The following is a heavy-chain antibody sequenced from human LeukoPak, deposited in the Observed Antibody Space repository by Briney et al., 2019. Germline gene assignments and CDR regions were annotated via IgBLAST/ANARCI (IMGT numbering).Heavy chain of an antibody. CDR3: ARRPVDTLSAFDY. J-gene: IGHJ4*02. CDR2: IYTSGST. V-gene: IGHV4-61*02. CDR1: GGSISSGSYY. D-gene: IGHD5-18*01. Sequence: PSETLSLTCTVSGGSISSGSYYWSWIRQPAGKGLEWIGRIYTSGSTNYNPSLKSRVTISVDTSKNQFSLKLSSVTAADTAVYYCARRPVDTLSAFDYWGQGTLVTVSS.